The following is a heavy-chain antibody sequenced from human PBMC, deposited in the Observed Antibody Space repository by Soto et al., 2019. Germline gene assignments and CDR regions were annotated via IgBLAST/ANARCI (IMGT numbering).Heavy chain of an antibody. Sequence: QVQLQESGPGLVKPSETLSLTCTVSGGSVSSGSYYWSWIRQPPGKGLEWIGYIYYSETTNYNPSLKSRVTISVDTSKNQFSLKLHSVTAADTAVYYCASYNWNDDGDYWGQGTLVTVSS. D-gene: IGHD1-20*01. CDR3: ASYNWNDDGDY. J-gene: IGHJ4*02. CDR2: IYYSETT. CDR1: GGSVSSGSYY. V-gene: IGHV4-61*01.